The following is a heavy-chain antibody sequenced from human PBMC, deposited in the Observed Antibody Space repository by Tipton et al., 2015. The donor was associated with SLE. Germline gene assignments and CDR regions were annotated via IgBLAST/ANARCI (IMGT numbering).Heavy chain of an antibody. Sequence: TLSLTCNVSGGSINSHYWSWIRQPPGRGLEWLGHSYYSGGTNYNPSLESRVTISVDKSKNQFSLRLNSVTAADTAVYYCARDYGGNAGELDYWGQGTLVTVSS. V-gene: IGHV4-59*11. J-gene: IGHJ1*01. CDR1: GGSINSHY. CDR3: ARDYGGNAGELDY. D-gene: IGHD4-23*01. CDR2: SYYSGGT.